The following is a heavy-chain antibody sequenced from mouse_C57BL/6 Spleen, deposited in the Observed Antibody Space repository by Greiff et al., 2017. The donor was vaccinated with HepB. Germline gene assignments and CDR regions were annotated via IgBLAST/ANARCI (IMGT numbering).Heavy chain of an antibody. CDR2: ISSGSSTI. D-gene: IGHD1-1*01. J-gene: IGHJ2*01. CDR1: GFTFSDYG. CDR3: ARSPTVVGVPLYYFDY. Sequence: EVMLVESGGGLVKPGGSLKLSCAASGFTFSDYGMHWVRQAPEKGLEWVAYISSGSSTIYYADTVKGRFTISRDNAKNTLFLQMTSLRSEGTAMYYCARSPTVVGVPLYYFDYWGQGTTLTVSS. V-gene: IGHV5-17*01.